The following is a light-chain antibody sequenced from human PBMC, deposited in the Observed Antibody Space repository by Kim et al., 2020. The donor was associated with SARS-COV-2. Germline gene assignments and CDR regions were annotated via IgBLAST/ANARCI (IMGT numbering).Light chain of an antibody. J-gene: IGKJ1*01. CDR2: GVS. V-gene: IGKV3-20*01. CDR1: QSVNSGY. Sequence: SPGERATLSCRASQSVNSGYLAWYQQKPGQAPRLLIYGVSSRATGIPDRFSGSGSGTDFTLTINRLEPEDFAVYYCQQYGDSPRTFGQGTKVDIK. CDR3: QQYGDSPRT.